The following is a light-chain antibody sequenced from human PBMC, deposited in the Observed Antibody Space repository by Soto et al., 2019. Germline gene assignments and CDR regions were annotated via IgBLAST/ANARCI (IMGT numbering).Light chain of an antibody. CDR2: KAS. CDR1: QTVNTW. J-gene: IGKJ2*03. V-gene: IGKV1-5*03. Sequence: DLPMTQSPSTLSASFGDTVTITCRASQTVNTWLAWYQQKPGQAPKLLIYKASTLQSGVPSRFSGRGSGTEFTLTINSLQPDDFATYYCQQYNHWYSFGQGTKLEIK. CDR3: QQYNHWYS.